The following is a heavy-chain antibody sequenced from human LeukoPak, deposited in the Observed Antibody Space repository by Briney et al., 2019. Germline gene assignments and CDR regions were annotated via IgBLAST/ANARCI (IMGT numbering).Heavy chain of an antibody. J-gene: IGHJ4*02. CDR3: AREGYSSRRSWYYFDY. V-gene: IGHV4-59*12. CDR2: IYYSGST. Sequence: PTETLSLTCTVSGGSISSYYWSWIRQPPGKGLEWIGYIYYSGSTYYNPSLKSRVTISVDTSKNQFSLKLSSVTAADTAVYYCAREGYSSRRSWYYFDYWGQGTLVTVSS. D-gene: IGHD6-13*01. CDR1: GGSISSYY.